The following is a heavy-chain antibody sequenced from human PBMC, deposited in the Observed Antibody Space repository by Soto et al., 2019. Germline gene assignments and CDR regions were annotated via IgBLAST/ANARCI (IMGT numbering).Heavy chain of an antibody. CDR1: RLTFSTYD. CDR3: VREPWGFSGTWYDY. V-gene: IGHV3-74*01. D-gene: IGHD6-13*01. Sequence: CAASRLTFSTYDMHWVRQAPGKGLEWVSRINHDGSKTEYADSVKGRFTISRDNTNNTLYLQMNSLRVEDTAMYYCVREPWGFSGTWYDYWGQGTLVTVSS. J-gene: IGHJ4*02. CDR2: INHDGSKT.